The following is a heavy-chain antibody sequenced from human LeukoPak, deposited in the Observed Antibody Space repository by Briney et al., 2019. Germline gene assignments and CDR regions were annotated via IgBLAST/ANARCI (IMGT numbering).Heavy chain of an antibody. CDR3: AKGSYYDSSGSFYFDY. D-gene: IGHD3-22*01. J-gene: IGHJ4*02. V-gene: IGHV3-23*01. Sequence: GGSLRLSCAASGFTFGSYAMSWVRQAPGKGLGWVSGISGSGDNTYYADSVKGRFTISIDNSKNTLYVQVNSLGTEDTAAYYCAKGSYYDSSGSFYFDYWGQGTLVTVSS. CDR2: ISGSGDNT. CDR1: GFTFGSYA.